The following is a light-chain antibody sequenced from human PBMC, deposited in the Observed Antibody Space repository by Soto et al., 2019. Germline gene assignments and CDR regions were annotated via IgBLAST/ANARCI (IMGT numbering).Light chain of an antibody. CDR1: QSVSSS. J-gene: IGKJ1*01. CDR2: GAS. Sequence: EIMMTQSPATLSVSPGERATLSCRASQSVSSSLAWYQQKPGQAPRLLIYGASTRATGIPARFSGSGSGTKFTLTINSLQSEDFAVYYCQQYNNWWTFGQGTKVDIK. V-gene: IGKV3-15*01. CDR3: QQYNNWWT.